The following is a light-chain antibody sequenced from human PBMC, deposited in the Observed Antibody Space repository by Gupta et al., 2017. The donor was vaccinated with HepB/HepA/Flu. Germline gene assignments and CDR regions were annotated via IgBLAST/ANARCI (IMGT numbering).Light chain of an antibody. J-gene: IGKJ3*01. CDR2: DAS. CDR1: QSVSSY. V-gene: IGKV3-11*01. CDR3: LQRSNWAVT. Sequence: EIVLTQSPATLSLSPVERATLSCMASQSVSSYLAWYQQKPGQAPRLLIYDASNRATGIPARFSGSGSGTDLTLTISSLEPEDFAVYYCLQRSNWAVTFGPGTKVDIK.